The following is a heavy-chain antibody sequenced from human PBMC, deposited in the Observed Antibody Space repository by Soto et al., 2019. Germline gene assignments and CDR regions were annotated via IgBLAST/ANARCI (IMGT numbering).Heavy chain of an antibody. Sequence: GGSLRLSCAASGFTFSSYWMSWVRQAPGKGLEWVANRKQDGSEKYYVDSVKGRVTISRDNAKNSLYLQMNSLRAEDTAVYYCAREGYSYGYAFDIWGQGTMVTVSS. D-gene: IGHD5-18*01. CDR1: GFTFSSYW. J-gene: IGHJ3*02. V-gene: IGHV3-7*01. CDR3: AREGYSYGYAFDI. CDR2: RKQDGSEK.